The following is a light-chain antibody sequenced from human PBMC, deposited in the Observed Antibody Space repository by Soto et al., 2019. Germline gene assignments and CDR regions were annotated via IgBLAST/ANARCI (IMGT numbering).Light chain of an antibody. CDR3: KQSYSTSWT. Sequence: DIQMTQSPSSLSASVGDRVTITCRASQSISSYLNWYQQKPGKAPSLLIYTIYSLQSGVQSRFSGSGSGTDFTLTIRSLQPEDFATYYCKQSYSTSWTFGQGTKVDIK. CDR1: QSISSY. J-gene: IGKJ1*01. CDR2: TIY. V-gene: IGKV1-39*01.